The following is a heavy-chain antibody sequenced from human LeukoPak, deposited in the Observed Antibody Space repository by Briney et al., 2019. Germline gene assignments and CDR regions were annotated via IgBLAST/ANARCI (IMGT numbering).Heavy chain of an antibody. Sequence: PGGSLRLSCAASGFTFSSYAMNWVRQAPGKGLEWVSTISGSGGSTYYADSVKGRFIISRDNSKNTLYLQMNSLRAEDTAVYYCAKGSYYDSSGSFYFDYWGQGTLVTVSS. CDR2: ISGSGGST. CDR1: GFTFSSYA. D-gene: IGHD3-22*01. CDR3: AKGSYYDSSGSFYFDY. V-gene: IGHV3-23*01. J-gene: IGHJ4*02.